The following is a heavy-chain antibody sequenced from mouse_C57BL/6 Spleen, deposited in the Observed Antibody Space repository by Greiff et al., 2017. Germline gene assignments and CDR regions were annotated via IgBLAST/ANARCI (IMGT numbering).Heavy chain of an antibody. D-gene: IGHD1-1*01. V-gene: IGHV1-55*01. CDR1: GYTFTSYW. Sequence: QVQLQQPGAELVKPGASVKMSCKASGYTFTSYWITWVKQRPGQGLEWIGEIYPGSGSTNYNEKFKSKATLTVDTSSSTAYMQLSSLTSADSAVYYCANCGSRYWYFDVWGTGTTVTVSS. J-gene: IGHJ1*03. CDR2: IYPGSGST. CDR3: ANCGSRYWYFDV.